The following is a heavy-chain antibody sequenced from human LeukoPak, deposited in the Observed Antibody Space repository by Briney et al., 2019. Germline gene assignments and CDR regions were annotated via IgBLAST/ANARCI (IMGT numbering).Heavy chain of an antibody. Sequence: SETLSLTCTVSGASISSYYWSWIRQPPGKGLEWIGYIYYSGSTNYNPSLKSRVTISVDTSKNQFSLKLSSVTAADTAVYYCARVGPYYYDSSFYYFDYWGQGTLVTVSS. D-gene: IGHD3-22*01. J-gene: IGHJ4*02. CDR3: ARVGPYYYDSSFYYFDY. CDR2: IYYSGST. V-gene: IGHV4-59*01. CDR1: GASISSYY.